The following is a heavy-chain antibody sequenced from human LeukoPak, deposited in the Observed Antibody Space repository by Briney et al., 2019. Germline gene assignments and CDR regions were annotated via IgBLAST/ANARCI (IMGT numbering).Heavy chain of an antibody. CDR1: GYSISSDNW. CDR2: IHYGGIT. D-gene: IGHD4/OR15-4a*01. J-gene: IGHJ5*02. CDR3: ARKPNAVYWFDP. Sequence: SDTLSLTCAVSGYSISSDNWWAWIRQPPGKGLEWIRYIHYGGITYYSPSLKSRVTLSVDTSKNQFSLRLSSVTAVDTAVYYCARKPNAVYWFDPWGQGTLVTVSS. V-gene: IGHV4-28*01.